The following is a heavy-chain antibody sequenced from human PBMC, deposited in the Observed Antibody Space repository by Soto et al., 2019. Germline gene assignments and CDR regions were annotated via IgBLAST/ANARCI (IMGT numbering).Heavy chain of an antibody. J-gene: IGHJ2*01. D-gene: IGHD3-16*01. V-gene: IGHV3-23*01. Sequence: EVQLLESGGCLARPGGSLRLSCVASGFIFSDYAMTWIRQAPGKGLEWVATISASGGNIAYTDSLNGRFTISRDNSKKTVYLQINGLTADDTAVHYCAKVAGGLGYFDLWGRGTLVTVSS. CDR1: GFIFSDYA. CDR3: AKVAGGLGYFDL. CDR2: ISASGGNI.